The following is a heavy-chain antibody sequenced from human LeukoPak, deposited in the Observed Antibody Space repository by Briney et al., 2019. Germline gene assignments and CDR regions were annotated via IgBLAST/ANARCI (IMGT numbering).Heavy chain of an antibody. CDR3: ARERRLSD. CDR2: ISTSRSNT. D-gene: IGHD6-25*01. Sequence: GGSLRLSCAASGFIFRDYYMSWIRRAPGKGLEWVSYISTSRSNTDYADSVKGRFTISKDNAKNSLYLQMNTLRAEGTAVYYCARERRLSDWGRGTLVVVSS. J-gene: IGHJ4*02. V-gene: IGHV3-11*06. CDR1: GFIFRDYY.